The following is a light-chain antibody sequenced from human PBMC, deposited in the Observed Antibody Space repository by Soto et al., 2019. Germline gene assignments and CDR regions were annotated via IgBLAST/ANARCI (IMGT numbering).Light chain of an antibody. J-gene: IGLJ1*01. Sequence: QSVLTQPPSVSGALGQRVTISCTGSSYNIGAGYDVHWYQQLPGAAPKFLIYGNSNRPSGVPDRFSGSKSGTSASLAITGLQDESTSDYYCQSYDSSLSVYVFGTGTKLTVL. V-gene: IGLV1-40*01. CDR1: SYNIGAGYD. CDR3: QSYDSSLSVYV. CDR2: GNS.